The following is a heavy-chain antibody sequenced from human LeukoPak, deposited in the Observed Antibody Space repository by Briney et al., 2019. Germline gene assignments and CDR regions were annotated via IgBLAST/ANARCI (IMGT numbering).Heavy chain of an antibody. J-gene: IGHJ6*02. CDR1: GGSISSSSYY. D-gene: IGHD5-12*01. V-gene: IGHV4-39*07. CDR2: IYYSGST. CDR3: ARGGSGYDSFYYYGMDV. Sequence: SETLSLTCTVSGGSISSSSYYWGWIRQPPGRGLEWIGSIYYSGSTYYNPSLKSRVTISVDTSKNQFSLKLSSVTAADTAVYYCARGGSGYDSFYYYGMDVWGQGTTVTVSS.